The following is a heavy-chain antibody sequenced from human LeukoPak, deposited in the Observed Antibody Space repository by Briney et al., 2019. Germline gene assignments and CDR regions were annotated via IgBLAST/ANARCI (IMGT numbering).Heavy chain of an antibody. CDR2: IYYSGST. CDR3: ARRKVFGGSYGSNWFDP. V-gene: IGHV4-59*08. Sequence: PSETLSLTCTVSGGSISSYYWSWIRQPAGKGLEWIGYIYYSGSTNYNPSPKSRVTISVEASKNQFSLKLSSVTAADTAVYYCARRKVFGGSYGSNWFDPWGQGTLVTVSS. D-gene: IGHD1-26*01. CDR1: GGSISSYY. J-gene: IGHJ5*02.